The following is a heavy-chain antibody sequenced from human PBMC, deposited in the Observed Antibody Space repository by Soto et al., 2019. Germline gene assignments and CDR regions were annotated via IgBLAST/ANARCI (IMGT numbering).Heavy chain of an antibody. V-gene: IGHV4-59*01. CDR1: GGAISNYY. J-gene: IGHJ4*02. CDR2: IYHTGST. D-gene: IGHD5-18*01. Sequence: PSETLSLTCSVSGGAISNYYWSWIRQPPGKGLEWIGYIYHTGSTSSNPSLKSRVTLSVDTSNNQLSLNLTSVTAADTAIYYCSRIVNRGYSYGYGHWGQGTLVTVSS. CDR3: SRIVNRGYSYGYGH.